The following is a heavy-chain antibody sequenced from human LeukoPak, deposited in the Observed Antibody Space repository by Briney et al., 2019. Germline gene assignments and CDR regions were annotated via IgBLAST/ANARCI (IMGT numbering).Heavy chain of an antibody. D-gene: IGHD1-26*01. Sequence: PGGSLRLSCAASGFAFSTNWMHWVRQAPGKGLVWVSHISTDARTITYADFVKGRFTISRDNAKNTLYLQMNNPRAEDTAVYYCAKDPASGSYFFDYWGQGTLVTVSS. V-gene: IGHV3-74*01. J-gene: IGHJ4*02. CDR1: GFAFSTNW. CDR3: AKDPASGSYFFDY. CDR2: ISTDARTI.